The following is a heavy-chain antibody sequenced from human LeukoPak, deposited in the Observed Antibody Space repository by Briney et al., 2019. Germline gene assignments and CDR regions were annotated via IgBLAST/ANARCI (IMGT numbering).Heavy chain of an antibody. CDR3: ARDHY. V-gene: IGHV3-11*04. CDR1: GFTFSNYY. J-gene: IGHJ4*02. CDR2: ISSSGSLI. Sequence: GGSLRLSCAASGFTFSNYYMGWIRQAPGKGLQWVSYISSSGSLIYYADSVKGRFTISRDNAKNSLYLQMNSLRADDTAVYYCARDHYWGQGTLVTVSS.